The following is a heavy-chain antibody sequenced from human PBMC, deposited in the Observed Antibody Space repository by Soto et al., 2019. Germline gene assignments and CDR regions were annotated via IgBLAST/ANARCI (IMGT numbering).Heavy chain of an antibody. J-gene: IGHJ6*02. CDR3: ARVPIYYYYGRDV. V-gene: IGHV4-34*01. Sequence: SETLSLTCAVYGGSFSGYYWSWIRQPPGKGLEWIGEINHSGSTNYNPSLKSRVTISVDTSKNQFSLKLSSVTAADTAVYYCARVPIYYYYGRDVWGQGTTVTVSS. CDR2: INHSGST. CDR1: GGSFSGYY.